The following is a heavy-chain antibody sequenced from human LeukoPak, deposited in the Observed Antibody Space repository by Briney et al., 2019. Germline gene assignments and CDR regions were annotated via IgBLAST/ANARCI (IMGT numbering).Heavy chain of an antibody. CDR3: ARGSTGYSYGTSWGAYYYYYMDV. Sequence: PSETLSLTCAVYGGSFSGYYWSWIRQPPGKGLEWIGEINHSGSTNYNPSLKSRVTISVDTSKNQFSLKLSSVTAADTAVYYCARGSTGYSYGTSWGAYYYYYMDVWGKGTTVTVSS. J-gene: IGHJ6*03. V-gene: IGHV4-34*01. CDR1: GGSFSGYY. D-gene: IGHD5-18*01. CDR2: INHSGST.